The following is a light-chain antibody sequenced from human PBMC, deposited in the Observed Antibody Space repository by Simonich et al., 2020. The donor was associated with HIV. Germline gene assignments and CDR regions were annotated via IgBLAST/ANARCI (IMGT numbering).Light chain of an antibody. Sequence: DIQMTQSPSTLSASVGDRVTITCRASQSISSWLAWYQQNPGKAPKLLIYKASSLERGVPSRFSGSGSGTQFTLTISSLQPDDFATYYCQQYDNLPPKLTFGGGSKVEIK. J-gene: IGKJ4*01. CDR2: KAS. CDR1: QSISSW. CDR3: QQYDNLPPKLT. V-gene: IGKV1-5*03.